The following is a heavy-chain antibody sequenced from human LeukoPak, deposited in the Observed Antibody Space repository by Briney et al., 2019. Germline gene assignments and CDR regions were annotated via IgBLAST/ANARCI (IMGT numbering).Heavy chain of an antibody. V-gene: IGHV3-23*01. D-gene: IGHD3-10*01. J-gene: IGHJ4*02. CDR3: AKDPPLGITVFQGVM. Sequence: GGSLRLSCAASGFTFSSYAMSWVRQAPGKGLEWVSCITDSGTRTYYADSLNGRFTISRDNAKSTLYLHMNSLRAEDAAVYYSAKDPPLGITVFQGVMWGQGTLVTVSS. CDR2: ITDSGTRT. CDR1: GFTFSSYA.